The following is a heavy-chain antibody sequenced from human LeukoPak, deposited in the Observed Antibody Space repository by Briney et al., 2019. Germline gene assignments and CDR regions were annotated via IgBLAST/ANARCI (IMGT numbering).Heavy chain of an antibody. D-gene: IGHD6-19*01. Sequence: GSLTVSCSASGFTFSSYAMHWVRQAPGKGLEYVSGISNNGGSTYYADSVKGRFTISRDNAKSTLYLQMSSLRVEDTAVYYCVKALSGWYPRKLFDYWGQGTIVSVSS. CDR1: GFTFSSYA. V-gene: IGHV3-64D*09. CDR3: VKALSGWYPRKLFDY. J-gene: IGHJ4*02. CDR2: ISNNGGST.